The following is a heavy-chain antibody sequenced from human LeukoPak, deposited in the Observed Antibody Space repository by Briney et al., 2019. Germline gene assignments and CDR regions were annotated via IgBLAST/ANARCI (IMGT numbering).Heavy chain of an antibody. Sequence: PGGSLRLSCAVSGFPFSGYEVHWVRQAPGKGLEWVSHISSGGNAIYYADSVKGRFTISRDNTKNSLYLQMNSLRAEDTAIYYCARYWYFDLWGRGTLVTVS. J-gene: IGHJ2*01. CDR3: ARYWYFDL. V-gene: IGHV3-48*03. CDR1: GFPFSGYE. CDR2: ISSGGNAI.